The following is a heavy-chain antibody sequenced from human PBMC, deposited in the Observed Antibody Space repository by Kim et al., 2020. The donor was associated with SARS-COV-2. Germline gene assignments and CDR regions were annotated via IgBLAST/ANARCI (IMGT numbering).Heavy chain of an antibody. Sequence: AQKFQGRVTITADESTSTAYMELSSLGSEDTAVYYCARAVFWSVGNWFDPWGQGTLVTVSS. D-gene: IGHD3-3*01. V-gene: IGHV1-69*01. CDR3: ARAVFWSVGNWFDP. J-gene: IGHJ5*02.